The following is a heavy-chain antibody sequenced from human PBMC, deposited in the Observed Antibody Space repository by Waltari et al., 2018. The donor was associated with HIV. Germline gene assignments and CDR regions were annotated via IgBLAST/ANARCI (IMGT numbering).Heavy chain of an antibody. J-gene: IGHJ5*02. V-gene: IGHV4-4*02. CDR1: GGSISTYNW. Sequence: QVQLQESGPGQVEPSETLSLTCAISGGSISTYNWWSWVRPPPGKGLEWIGEIYHPGSTNYNKSLKSRVTILVAKSKNQFSLELRSVTAADTAVYYCVRVVSDGNGSSWLDPWGQGTLVTVSS. CDR2: IYHPGST. D-gene: IGHD2-21*01. CDR3: VRVVSDGNGSSWLDP.